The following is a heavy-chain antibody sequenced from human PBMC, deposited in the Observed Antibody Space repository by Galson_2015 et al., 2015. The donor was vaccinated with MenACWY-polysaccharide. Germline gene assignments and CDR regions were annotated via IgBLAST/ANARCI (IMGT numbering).Heavy chain of an antibody. D-gene: IGHD5-18*01. J-gene: IGHJ6*02. CDR3: AKDLLQLWPDSYYYYYGMDV. V-gene: IGHV3-30*18. Sequence: SLRLSCAASGFTFSSYGMHWVRQAPGKGLEWVAVISYDGSNKYYADSVKGRFTISRDNSKNTLYLQMNSLRAEDTAVYYCAKDLLQLWPDSYYYYYGMDVWGQGTTVTVSS. CDR2: ISYDGSNK. CDR1: GFTFSSYG.